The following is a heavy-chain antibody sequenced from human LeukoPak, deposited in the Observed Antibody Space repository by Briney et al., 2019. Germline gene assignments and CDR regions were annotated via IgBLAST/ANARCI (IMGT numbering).Heavy chain of an antibody. V-gene: IGHV3-7*01. Sequence: GGSLRLSCVASGFTFSNYWMGWVRQAPGKGLEWVANIKQDGSEKFYVDSVKGRFTISGDNAKNPLYLQMNSLRVEDTAVYYCTRDGSGWSNYWGQGTPVTASS. CDR1: GFTFSNYW. J-gene: IGHJ4*02. CDR2: IKQDGSEK. D-gene: IGHD6-19*01. CDR3: TRDGSGWSNY.